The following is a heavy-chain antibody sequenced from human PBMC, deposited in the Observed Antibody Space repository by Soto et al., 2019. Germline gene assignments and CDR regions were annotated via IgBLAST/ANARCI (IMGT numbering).Heavy chain of an antibody. CDR2: INPKSGGT. D-gene: IGHD2-8*01. CDR1: GYSFTDYH. J-gene: IGHJ6*02. CDR3: ARGHSTDCSNGVCSFFYNHEMDV. V-gene: IGHV1-2*04. Sequence: GASVKVSCKASGYSFTDYHVHWVRQAPGQGLEWLGRINPKSGGTSTAQKFQGWVTMTRETSINTAYMDLTRLRSDDTAVYYCARGHSTDCSNGVCSFFYNHEMDVWGQGTPITV.